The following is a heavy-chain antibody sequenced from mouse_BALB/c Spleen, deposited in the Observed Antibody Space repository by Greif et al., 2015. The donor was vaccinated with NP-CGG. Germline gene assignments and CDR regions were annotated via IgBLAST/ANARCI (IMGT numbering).Heavy chain of an antibody. J-gene: IGHJ2*01. V-gene: IGHV14-3*02. CDR2: IDPANGNP. Sequence: VQLQQSGAELVKPGASVKLSCTASGFNINDTYMHWVKQRPEQGLEWIGRIDPANGNPKYDPKFQGQATITADTSSNTAFSKLRSRTSEDPAVEYCARGIYGRTSEYWGQGTTHTVSS. D-gene: IGHD1-1*01. CDR3: ARGIYGRTSEY. CDR1: GFNINDTY.